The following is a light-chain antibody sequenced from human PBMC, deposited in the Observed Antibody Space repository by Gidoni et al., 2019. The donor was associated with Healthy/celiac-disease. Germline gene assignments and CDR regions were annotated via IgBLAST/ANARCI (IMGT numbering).Light chain of an antibody. Sequence: QPVLTQSSSASASLGSSVKLTCTLSSGHSSYIIAWHQQQPGKAPRYLMKLEGSGSYNKGSGVPDRFSGSSSGADRYLTISNLQSEDEADYYCETWDSKTLHWVFGGGTKLTVL. CDR1: SGHSSYI. J-gene: IGLJ3*02. CDR2: LEGSGSY. V-gene: IGLV4-60*03. CDR3: ETWDSKTLHWV.